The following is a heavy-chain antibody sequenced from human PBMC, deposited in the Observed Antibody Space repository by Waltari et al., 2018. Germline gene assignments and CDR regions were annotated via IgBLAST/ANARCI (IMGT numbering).Heavy chain of an antibody. D-gene: IGHD2-15*01. V-gene: IGHV3-23*01. J-gene: IGHJ4*02. CDR2: ISGVGGST. Sequence: WVGQAPGKGLGWVSSISGVGGSTYYADSVKGRFTVSRDNSKNTVSLQMDSLRAEDTAVYYCAKRWSYCDYWGQGTLVTVSS. CDR3: AKRWSYCDY.